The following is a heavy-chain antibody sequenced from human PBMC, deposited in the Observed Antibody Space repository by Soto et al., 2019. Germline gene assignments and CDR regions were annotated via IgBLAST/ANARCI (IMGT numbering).Heavy chain of an antibody. CDR1: GFSLSTSGVG. J-gene: IGHJ4*02. Sequence: SGPTLVNPTQTLALTCTFSGFSLSTSGVGVGWIRQPPGKALEWLALIYWNDDKRYSPSLKSRLTITKDTSKNQVVLTMTNMDPVDTATYSCAQAPGYSSGWYGFAYFDYWGKGPLVTVSS. D-gene: IGHD6-19*01. CDR3: AQAPGYSSGWYGFAYFDY. CDR2: IYWNDDK. V-gene: IGHV2-5*01.